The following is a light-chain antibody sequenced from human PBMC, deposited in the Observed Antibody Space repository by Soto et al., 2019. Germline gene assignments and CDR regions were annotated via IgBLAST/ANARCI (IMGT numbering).Light chain of an antibody. CDR2: GNS. J-gene: IGLJ1*01. V-gene: IGLV1-40*01. CDR1: SSNIGTGYD. CDR3: QSFDSSRFYV. Sequence: QSALTQPPSVSWAPGQRVTISCTGSSSNIGTGYDVHWYQQLPGTAPKLLIYGNSNRPSGVPDRFSGSKSDTSASLAITGLQAEDEADYYCQSFDSSRFYVFGTGTKVTVL.